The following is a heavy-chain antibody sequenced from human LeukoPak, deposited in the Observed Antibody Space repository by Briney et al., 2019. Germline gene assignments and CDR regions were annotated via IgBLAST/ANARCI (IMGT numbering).Heavy chain of an antibody. Sequence: GGSLRLSCAASGFTFSSYWMNWVRQAPGKGLEWLANIKQDGSEKYYVDSVKGRFTTSRDNAKNSLYLQMNSLRAEDTAVYYCARVRASSNSAVDAFDIWGQGTMVTVSS. J-gene: IGHJ3*02. CDR1: GFTFSSYW. CDR3: ARVRASSNSAVDAFDI. CDR2: IKQDGSEK. V-gene: IGHV3-7*01. D-gene: IGHD6-13*01.